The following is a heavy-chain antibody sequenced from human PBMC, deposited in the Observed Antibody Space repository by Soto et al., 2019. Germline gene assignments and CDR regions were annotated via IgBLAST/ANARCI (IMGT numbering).Heavy chain of an antibody. V-gene: IGHV4-31*03. D-gene: IGHD6-13*01. CDR1: GGFISSCGYY. CDR2: IDYRGST. J-gene: IGHJ4*02. CDR3: VRGVIH. Sequence: QVQLQESGPGLVKPSQTLSLTCTVSGGFISSCGYYWSWIRQHPEKGLEWIGYIDYRGSTDYSPSLKSRVTISLDTSKNQFSLKLSSVTAADTAVYFCVRGVIHWGLGTLVTVSS.